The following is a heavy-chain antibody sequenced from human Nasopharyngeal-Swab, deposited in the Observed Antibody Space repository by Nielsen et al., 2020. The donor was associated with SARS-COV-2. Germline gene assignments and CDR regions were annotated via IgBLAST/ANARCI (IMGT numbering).Heavy chain of an antibody. Sequence: ASVKVSCKASGYTFTSYDINWVRQATGQGLEWMGWMNPNSGNTGYAQKFQGRVTMTRNTSISTAYMELSSLRSEDTAVYYCARAGEGVEVPAAIMGGTYYYYYYMDVWGKGTTVTVSS. J-gene: IGHJ6*03. D-gene: IGHD2-2*02. CDR2: MNPNSGNT. CDR3: ARAGEGVEVPAAIMGGTYYYYYYMDV. CDR1: GYTFTSYD. V-gene: IGHV1-8*01.